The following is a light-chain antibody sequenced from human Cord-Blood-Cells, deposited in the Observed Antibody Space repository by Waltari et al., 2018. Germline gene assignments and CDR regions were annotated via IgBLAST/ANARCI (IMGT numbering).Light chain of an antibody. CDR3: CSYAGSSTWV. CDR2: DGS. V-gene: IGLV2-23*01. CDR1: SSDVGSYNL. J-gene: IGLJ3*02. Sequence: QSALTQPASVSGSPGQSITLSCTGTSSDVGSYNLVSWYQQHPGKAPKPMIYDGSKRPSGVSNRFSGSKSGNTASLTISGLQAEDEADYYCCSYAGSSTWVFGGGTKLTVL.